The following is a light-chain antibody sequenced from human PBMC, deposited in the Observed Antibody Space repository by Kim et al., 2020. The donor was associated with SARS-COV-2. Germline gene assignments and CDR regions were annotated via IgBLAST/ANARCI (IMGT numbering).Light chain of an antibody. CDR1: QDIRND. V-gene: IGKV1-17*01. CDR3: LQYSTYPFT. CDR2: GAS. J-gene: IGKJ5*01. Sequence: ASVGDRVTITCRASQDIRNDLGWYQQNPGRDPKRLIYGASSLQSGVPSRFSGSGSGTEFTLTISSVQPEDFATYFCLQYSTYPFTFGQGTRLEIK.